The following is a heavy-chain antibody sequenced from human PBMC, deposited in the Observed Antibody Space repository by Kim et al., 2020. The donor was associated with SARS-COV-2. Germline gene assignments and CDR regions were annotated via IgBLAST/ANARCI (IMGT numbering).Heavy chain of an antibody. CDR3: ATPGAMATTMGY. J-gene: IGHJ4*02. V-gene: IGHV1-69*04. CDR1: GGTFSSYA. Sequence: SVKVSGKASGGTFSSYAISWVRQAPGQGREWMGRIIPFLGIANYAQKFQGRVTITADKSTSTAYMELSSLRAEDTAVYYCATPGAMATTMGYGGQGTLVTVSS. CDR2: IIPFLGIA. D-gene: IGHD5-12*01.